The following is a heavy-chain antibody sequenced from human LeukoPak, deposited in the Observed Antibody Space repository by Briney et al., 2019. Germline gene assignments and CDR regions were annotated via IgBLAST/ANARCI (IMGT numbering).Heavy chain of an antibody. Sequence: GESLKISCAASGFTFSTYAMTWVRQAPGKGLEWVSTISGSDGRAYYADSVKGRFTISRDNSKNTLYLQMNSLRAEDTAVYYCAKGESHPKYYFDYWGQGTLVTVSS. V-gene: IGHV3-23*01. CDR3: AKGESHPKYYFDY. CDR1: GFTFSTYA. CDR2: ISGSDGRA. J-gene: IGHJ4*02. D-gene: IGHD3-10*01.